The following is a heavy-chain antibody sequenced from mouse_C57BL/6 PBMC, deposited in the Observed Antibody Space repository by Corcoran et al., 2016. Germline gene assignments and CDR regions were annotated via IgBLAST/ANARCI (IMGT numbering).Heavy chain of an antibody. CDR1: GYSITSGYY. CDR3: ARASLYDYDGVWYFDV. J-gene: IGHJ1*03. V-gene: IGHV3-6*01. Sequence: DVQLQESGPGLVKPSQSLSLTCSVTGYSITSGYYWNWIRQFPGNKLEWMGYISYDGSNNYNPSLKNRISISRDTSKNQFFLKLNSVTTEVTATYYCARASLYDYDGVWYFDVCGTGTTVTVSS. CDR2: ISYDGSN. D-gene: IGHD2-4*01.